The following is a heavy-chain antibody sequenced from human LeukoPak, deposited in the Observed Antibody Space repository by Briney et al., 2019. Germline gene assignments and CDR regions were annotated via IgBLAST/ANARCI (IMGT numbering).Heavy chain of an antibody. D-gene: IGHD4-17*01. CDR2: VYYSGKT. Sequence: SETLSLTCTVYGGSISNSGYYWGWIRQPPGKGLEWIGSVYYSGKTNYNPSFKNRVTISVDASKNQFSVKLRSVTAADKDVFYCARQGYADFSPRPFDYWGQGTLVSVSS. J-gene: IGHJ4*02. V-gene: IGHV4-39*01. CDR3: ARQGYADFSPRPFDY. CDR1: GGSISNSGYY.